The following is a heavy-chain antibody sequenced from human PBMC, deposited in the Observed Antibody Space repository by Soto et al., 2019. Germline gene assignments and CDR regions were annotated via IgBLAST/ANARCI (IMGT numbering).Heavy chain of an antibody. CDR1: GGSISSSSYY. Sequence: SETLSLTCTVSGGSISSSSYYWGWIRQPPGKGLEWIGSIYYSGSTYYNPSLKSRVTISVDTSKNQFSLKLSSVTAADTAVYYCARHWDYYDSTPNWFDPWGQGTLVTVSS. D-gene: IGHD3-22*01. CDR2: IYYSGST. CDR3: ARHWDYYDSTPNWFDP. V-gene: IGHV4-39*01. J-gene: IGHJ5*02.